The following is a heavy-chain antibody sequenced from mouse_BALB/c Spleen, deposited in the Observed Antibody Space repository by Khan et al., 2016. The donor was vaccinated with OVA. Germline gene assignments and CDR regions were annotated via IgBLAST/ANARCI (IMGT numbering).Heavy chain of an antibody. J-gene: IGHJ4*01. D-gene: IGHD1-1*02. CDR3: AKGQWSYYFALAY. CDR1: GFSLSDYG. Sequence: VQLVESGPGLVAPSQSLSITCTVSGFSLSDYGVSWIRQPPGKGLEWLGVIWGGGSTYYNSAFKSRLSISKDNSKSQVFLKMNSRQTDDTAIYYWAKGQWSYYFALAYWGQGTSVTVSS. V-gene: IGHV2-6-5*01. CDR2: IWGGGST.